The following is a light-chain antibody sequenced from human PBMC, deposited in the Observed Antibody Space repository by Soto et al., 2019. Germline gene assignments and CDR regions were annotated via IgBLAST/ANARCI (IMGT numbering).Light chain of an antibody. CDR1: QSVSRS. CDR3: KKYGSSQVK. V-gene: IGKV3-11*01. J-gene: IGKJ1*01. Sequence: EILLPQSPATLSLAPGYIATLSCLASQSVSRSLTWYQQKPGQAPRILIYDAYNRAAGIQARFSGSGSGTDFTLTIRRMEPEDFAAYYCKKYGSSQVKFGKGNTVDLK. CDR2: DAY.